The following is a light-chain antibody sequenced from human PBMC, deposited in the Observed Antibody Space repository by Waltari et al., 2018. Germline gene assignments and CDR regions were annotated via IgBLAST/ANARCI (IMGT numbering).Light chain of an antibody. CDR2: DAS. J-gene: IGKJ4*01. Sequence: DIQLTQSPSFLSASVGDRVTIACRASQGISGYLAWYQQKLGKAPKVLIYDASTLQDGVPSRFSGSVSGTEFTLTISSLQPEDFATYYCQQLSSYPLTFGGGTEVEIK. CDR3: QQLSSYPLT. CDR1: QGISGY. V-gene: IGKV1-9*01.